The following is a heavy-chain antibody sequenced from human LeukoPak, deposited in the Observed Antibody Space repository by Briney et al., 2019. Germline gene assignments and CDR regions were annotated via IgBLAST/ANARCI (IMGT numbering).Heavy chain of an antibody. CDR1: GGSISSYY. V-gene: IGHV4-59*08. J-gene: IGHJ6*02. CDR3: ARHDPISIHYGDPPPGYYGMDV. Sequence: PSETLSLTCTVSGGSISSYYWSWIRQPPGKGLEWNGYIYYSGSTNYNPSLKSRVTISVDTSKNQFSLKLSSVTAADTAVYYCARHDPISIHYGDPPPGYYGMDVWGQGTTVTVSS. D-gene: IGHD4-17*01. CDR2: IYYSGST.